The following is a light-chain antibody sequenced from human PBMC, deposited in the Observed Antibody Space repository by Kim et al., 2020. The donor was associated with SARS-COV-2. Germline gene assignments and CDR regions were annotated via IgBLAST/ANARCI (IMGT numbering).Light chain of an antibody. J-gene: IGKJ2*01. V-gene: IGKV4-1*01. CDR3: HQYYSTPYT. Sequence: DIVMTQSPDSLAVSLGERATINCKSSQSVLSNSNNKNYLAWYQQKPGQPPKLVIYWASTRESGVPDRFSGSGSGTDFTLTISSLQAEDVAVYSCHQYYSTPYTFGQGTKLEI. CDR1: QSVLSNSNNKNY. CDR2: WAS.